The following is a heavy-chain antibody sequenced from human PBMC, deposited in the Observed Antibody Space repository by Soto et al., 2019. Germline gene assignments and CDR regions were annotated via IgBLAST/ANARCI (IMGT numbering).Heavy chain of an antibody. CDR1: RYTFKSHG. Sequence: PGVSLRLSCAASRYTFKSHGLSWVRQAPGKGLEWVSTIDSSGVNTHYADSVKGRFTISRDNSRNTLHLQMHDLRADDTALYYCVSWVSAHFDYWGKGTVVTVSS. V-gene: IGHV3-23*01. J-gene: IGHJ4*02. D-gene: IGHD3-16*01. CDR2: IDSSGVNT. CDR3: VSWVSAHFDY.